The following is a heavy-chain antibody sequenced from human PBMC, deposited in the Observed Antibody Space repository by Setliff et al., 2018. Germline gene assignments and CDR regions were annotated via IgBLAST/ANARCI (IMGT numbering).Heavy chain of an antibody. V-gene: IGHV3-48*01. CDR3: TRGTFSDFWSGDYYDY. D-gene: IGHD3-3*01. CDR2: ISSDSRTT. J-gene: IGHJ4*02. CDR1: GITLRTYS. Sequence: GGSLRLSCAASGITLRTYSLNWVRQAPGRGLEWISFISSDSRTTYYADSVKGRFTISRDNDKNTLDLEMKSLRAEDSAMYYCTRGTFSDFWSGDYYDYWGQGTLVTVSS.